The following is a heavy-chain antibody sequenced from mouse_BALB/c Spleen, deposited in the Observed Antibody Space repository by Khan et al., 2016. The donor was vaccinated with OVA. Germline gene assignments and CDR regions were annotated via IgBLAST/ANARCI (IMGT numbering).Heavy chain of an antibody. J-gene: IGHJ3*01. CDR3: ASHLTGSFAY. D-gene: IGHD4-1*01. V-gene: IGHV5-6*01. CDR2: ISSGGDYT. Sequence: EVQGVESGGDLVKPGGSLKLSCAASGFTFSSYSMSWVRQTPDKRLEWVASISSGGDYTYYPDIVKGRFTISRDNAKHTLYLQMSSLKSEDTAMYYCASHLTGSFAYWGQGTLVTVSA. CDR1: GFTFSSYS.